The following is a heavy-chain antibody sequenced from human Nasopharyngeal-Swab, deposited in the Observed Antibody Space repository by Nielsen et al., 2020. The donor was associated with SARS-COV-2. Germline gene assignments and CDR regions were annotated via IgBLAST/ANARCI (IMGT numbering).Heavy chain of an antibody. CDR1: GFMFSSYA. V-gene: IGHV3-23*01. D-gene: IGHD6-13*01. Sequence: GDSLKISCAASGFMFSSYAMSWVRQAPGKGLEWVSRISGRDSGTNYVDSVQGRLTISRDNSKNTLFLQMNSLRVDDTAVYYCVKTLGPGSTYLDYWGQGTLVTVSS. J-gene: IGHJ4*02. CDR2: ISGRDSGT. CDR3: VKTLGPGSTYLDY.